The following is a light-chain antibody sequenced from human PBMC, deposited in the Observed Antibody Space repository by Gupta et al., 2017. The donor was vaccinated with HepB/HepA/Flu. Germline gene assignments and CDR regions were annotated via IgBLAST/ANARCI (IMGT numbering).Light chain of an antibody. J-gene: IGLJ2*01. CDR3: AAWDDSLNGVV. V-gene: IGLV1-44*01. CDR1: NSNIGSNT. Sequence: QSVLTQPPSASGTPGQRVTFSCSGSNSNIGSNTVTWYQQFPGTAPKLLIYSHNQRPSGVPDRFSGSKSGTSASLAISGLRSEDEADYYCAAWDDSLNGVVFGGGTKLTVL. CDR2: SHN.